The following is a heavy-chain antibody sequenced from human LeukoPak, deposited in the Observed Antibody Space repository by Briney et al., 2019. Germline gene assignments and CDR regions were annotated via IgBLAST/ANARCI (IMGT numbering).Heavy chain of an antibody. CDR1: GFTFSSYA. V-gene: IGHV3-23*01. CDR3: AKGRSGYIPDY. CDR2: VSGSGGST. Sequence: GGSLRLSCAASGFTFSSYAMSWVRQAPGKGLEWVSAVSGSGGSTYYADSVKGRFTISRDNSKSTLYLQMNSLGAEDTAVYYCAKGRSGYIPDYWGQGTLVTVSS. J-gene: IGHJ4*02. D-gene: IGHD2-2*02.